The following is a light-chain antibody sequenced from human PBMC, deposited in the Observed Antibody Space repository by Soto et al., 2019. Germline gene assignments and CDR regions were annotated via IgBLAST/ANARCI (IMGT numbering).Light chain of an antibody. CDR1: SSNIGSNT. CDR2: NIN. Sequence: QSVLTQPPSASGTPGQRVTVSCSGSSSNIGSNTVNWYQHLPGTAPKLLIYNINQRPSGVPDRFSGSKSGTSASLAISGLQSEDEADYFCAAWDDSLDVRMFGGGTKVTVL. CDR3: AAWDDSLDVRM. V-gene: IGLV1-44*01. J-gene: IGLJ3*02.